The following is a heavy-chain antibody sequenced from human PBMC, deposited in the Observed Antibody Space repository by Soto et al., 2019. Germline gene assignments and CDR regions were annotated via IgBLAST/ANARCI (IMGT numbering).Heavy chain of an antibody. V-gene: IGHV6-1*01. Sequence: SQTLSLTCVISGDSVSTNSADWNWIRQSPSRGLEWLGRTYYKSKWYNDYAVSVKSRITINPDTSKNQFSLQLNSVTPEDTAVYYCARDYTGSSSGWDSYGMDVWGQGTTVTVSS. CDR3: ARDYTGSSSGWDSYGMDV. CDR1: GDSVSTNSAD. D-gene: IGHD6-19*01. CDR2: TYYKSKWYN. J-gene: IGHJ6*02.